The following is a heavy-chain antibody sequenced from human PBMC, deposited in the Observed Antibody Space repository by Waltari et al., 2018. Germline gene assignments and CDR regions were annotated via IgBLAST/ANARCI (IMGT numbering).Heavy chain of an antibody. D-gene: IGHD1-26*01. V-gene: IGHV4-34*01. J-gene: IGHJ6*02. CDR3: ARGGGSYYYYYYGMDV. Sequence: QVQLQQWGAGLLKPSETLSLTCAVYGGSFSGYYWSWIRQPPGKGLEWIGEINHNGSTNYNPSLKSRVTISVDTSKNQFSLKLSSVTAADTAVYYCARGGGSYYYYYYGMDVWGQGTTVTVSS. CDR2: INHNGST. CDR1: GGSFSGYY.